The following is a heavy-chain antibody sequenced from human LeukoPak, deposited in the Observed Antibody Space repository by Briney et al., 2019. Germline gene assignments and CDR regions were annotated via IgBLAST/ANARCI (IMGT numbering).Heavy chain of an antibody. CDR3: AKGPPYCSSTSCYELDY. J-gene: IGHJ4*02. CDR2: IRYDGSNK. D-gene: IGHD2-2*01. V-gene: IGHV3-30*02. CDR1: GFVFDDYD. Sequence: GGSLRLSCGASGFVFDDYDMHWVRQAPGKGLEWVAFIRYDGSNKYYADSVKGRFTISRDNSKNTLYLQMNSLRAEDTAVYYCAKGPPYCSSTSCYELDYWGQGTLVTVSS.